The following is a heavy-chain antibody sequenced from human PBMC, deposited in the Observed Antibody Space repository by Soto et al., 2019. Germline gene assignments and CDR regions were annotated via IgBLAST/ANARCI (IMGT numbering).Heavy chain of an antibody. CDR2: IDPSDSYT. Sequence: EVQLVQSGAEVKKPGESLRISCKGSGYSFTSYWISWVRQMPGKGLEWMGRIDPSDSYTNYSPSFQGHVTISADKSISTAYLQWSSLKASDTAMYYCATSVSQHVVVVAATDRSDPLNDAFDIWGQGTMVTVSS. CDR1: GYSFTSYW. J-gene: IGHJ3*02. D-gene: IGHD2-15*01. V-gene: IGHV5-10-1*03. CDR3: ATSVSQHVVVVAATDRSDPLNDAFDI.